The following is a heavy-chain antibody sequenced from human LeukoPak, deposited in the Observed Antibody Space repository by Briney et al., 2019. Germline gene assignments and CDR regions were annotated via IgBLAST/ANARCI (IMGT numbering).Heavy chain of an antibody. D-gene: IGHD3-10*01. CDR2: ISSGGSTI. CDR1: EFAFSNYE. V-gene: IGHV3-48*03. CDR3: ARDPNYGSGSYADY. J-gene: IGHJ4*02. Sequence: SLGLSRAASEFAFSNYEMNWVRQAPGKWLVWASYISSGGSTIYYADSVKDRFTISRDNAKNSLYLQMNSLRAEDTAVYYCARDPNYGSGSYADYWGQGTLVTVSS.